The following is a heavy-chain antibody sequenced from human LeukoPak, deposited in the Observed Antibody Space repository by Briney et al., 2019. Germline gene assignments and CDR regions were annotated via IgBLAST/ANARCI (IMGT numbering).Heavy chain of an antibody. Sequence: SETLSLTCAVSGGSISSGGYYWSWIRQHPGKGLEWMGYIYYSGSTYYNPSLKSRVTISLDTSKNQLSLKLSSVTAADTAVYYCARSYGDINWFDPWGQGTLVTVSS. CDR1: GGSISSGGYY. D-gene: IGHD4-17*01. CDR3: ARSYGDINWFDP. V-gene: IGHV4-31*11. CDR2: IYYSGST. J-gene: IGHJ5*02.